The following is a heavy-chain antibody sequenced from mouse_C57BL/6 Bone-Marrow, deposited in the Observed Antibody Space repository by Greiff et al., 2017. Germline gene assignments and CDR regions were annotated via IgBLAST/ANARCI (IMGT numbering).Heavy chain of an antibody. D-gene: IGHD1-1*01. Sequence: EVQLQESGGGLVQPKGSLKLSCAASGFSFNTYAMNWVRQAPGKGLEWVARIRSKSNNYATYYADSVKDRFTISRDDSESMLYLQMNNLKTEDTAMYDCGGGYYYGSEGYFDVWGTGTTVTVSS. CDR2: IRSKSNNYAT. J-gene: IGHJ1*03. CDR1: GFSFNTYA. CDR3: GGGYYYGSEGYFDV. V-gene: IGHV10-1*01.